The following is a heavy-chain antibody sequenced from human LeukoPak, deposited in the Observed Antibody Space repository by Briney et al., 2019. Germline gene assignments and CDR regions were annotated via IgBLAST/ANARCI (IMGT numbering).Heavy chain of an antibody. J-gene: IGHJ4*02. CDR3: ARGLWWLRKEFDY. V-gene: IGHV7-4-1*02. D-gene: IGHD5-12*01. Sequence: ASVKVSCKASGYTFTSYAMNWVRQAPGQGLEWMGWINTNTGNPTYAQGFTGRFVFSLDTSVSTAYLQISSLEAEDTAVYYCARGLWWLRKEFDYWGREPWSPSPQ. CDR1: GYTFTSYA. CDR2: INTNTGNP.